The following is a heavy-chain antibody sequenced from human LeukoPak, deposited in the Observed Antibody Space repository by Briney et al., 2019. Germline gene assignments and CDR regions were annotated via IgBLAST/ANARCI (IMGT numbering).Heavy chain of an antibody. J-gene: IGHJ4*02. CDR2: INHSGST. CDR3: ARDGDSPADY. D-gene: IGHD4-17*01. CDR1: GGSFSGYY. V-gene: IGHV4-34*01. Sequence: PSETLSLTCAAYGGSFSGYYWSWIRQPPGKGLEWIGEINHSGSTNYNPSLKSRVTISVDTSKNQFSLKLSSVTAADTAVYYCARDGDSPADYWGQGTLVTVSS.